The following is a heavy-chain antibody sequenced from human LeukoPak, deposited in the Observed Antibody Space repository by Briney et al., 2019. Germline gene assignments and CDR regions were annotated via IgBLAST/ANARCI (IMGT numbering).Heavy chain of an antibody. D-gene: IGHD1-26*01. J-gene: IGHJ4*02. CDR2: IYYSGST. CDR1: GGSISSSSYY. CDR3: ARESAGIVGAQ. Sequence: SETLSLTCTVSGGSISSSSYYWGWIRQPPGKGLEWIGSIYYSGSTYYNPSLKSRVTISVDTSKNQFSLKLSSVTAADTAVYYCARESAGIVGAQWGQGTLVTVSS. V-gene: IGHV4-39*07.